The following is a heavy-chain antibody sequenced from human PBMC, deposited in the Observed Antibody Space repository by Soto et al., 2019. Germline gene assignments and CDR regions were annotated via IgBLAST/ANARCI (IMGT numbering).Heavy chain of an antibody. CDR1: GFTFSNYG. V-gene: IGHV3-30*18. Sequence: QVQLVESGGGVVQPGRSLRLSCAASGFTFSNYGMHWVRQAPGKGLEWVALISYDGSIKSYADSVKGRFTISRDNSKNTLFLQMSSLRAEDTAVYYCAKNPGVVLIYWGQGTLVTVSS. D-gene: IGHD3-22*01. J-gene: IGHJ4*02. CDR2: ISYDGSIK. CDR3: AKNPGVVLIY.